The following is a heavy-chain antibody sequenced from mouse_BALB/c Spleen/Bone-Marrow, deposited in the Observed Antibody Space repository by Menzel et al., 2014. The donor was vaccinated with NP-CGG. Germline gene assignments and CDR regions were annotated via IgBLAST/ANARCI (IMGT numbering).Heavy chain of an antibody. J-gene: IGHJ4*01. Sequence: VQLQQPGPELVKPGASVKLSCRASGFPFTDYFINWVKQSHGKSLEWIGRIHPYNGDTFYNQKFKVKATLTVDKSSNTARMELLSLTSEDSAVYYCGRYGYDAMDFWGQGTSVTVSS. D-gene: IGHD1-1*02. CDR1: GFPFTDYF. V-gene: IGHV1-37*01. CDR3: GRYGYDAMDF. CDR2: IHPYNGDT.